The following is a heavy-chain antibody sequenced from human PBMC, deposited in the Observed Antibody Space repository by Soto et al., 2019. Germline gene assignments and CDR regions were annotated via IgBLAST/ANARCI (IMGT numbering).Heavy chain of an antibody. CDR3: ETRYCSGGTCYFES. CDR1: GFTFSSYV. V-gene: IGHV3-23*01. Sequence: EVQLLESGGGVVQPGGSLRLSCAASGFTFSSYVMTWVRQAPGEGLEWVSTISASGDATYHADSVRGRFTISRDNSKSTLYLQMGSLRADDTALYFCETRYCSGGTCYFESWGQGTQVAVSS. D-gene: IGHD2-15*01. CDR2: ISASGDAT. J-gene: IGHJ4*02.